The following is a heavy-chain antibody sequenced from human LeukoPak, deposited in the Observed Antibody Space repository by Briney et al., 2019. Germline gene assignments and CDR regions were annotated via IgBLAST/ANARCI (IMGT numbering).Heavy chain of an antibody. CDR2: ISSDSRYI. Sequence: PGGSLRLSYAASGFAFSSYSMNWVRQAPGKGLEWVSSISSDSRYIFYAEPVKGRFTISRDNAENSLYLQMNSLRVEDTAVYYCARFETVAAKPFEYWGQGTLVTVSS. CDR1: GFAFSSYS. D-gene: IGHD6-19*01. V-gene: IGHV3-21*01. J-gene: IGHJ4*02. CDR3: ARFETVAAKPFEY.